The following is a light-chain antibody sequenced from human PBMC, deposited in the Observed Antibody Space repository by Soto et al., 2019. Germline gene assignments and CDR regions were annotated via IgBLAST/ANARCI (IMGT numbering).Light chain of an antibody. V-gene: IGKV3-20*01. J-gene: IGKJ1*01. CDR2: GVS. CDR1: QSVSSNY. CDR3: QQYNHWWA. Sequence: EIVLTQSPGTLSLSPGERATLSCRASQSVSSNYLAWFQQRPGQPPRLIIYGVSTRATGTPDRFSASGSGTDFTLTINRLEREDFAVYYCQQYNHWWAFGQGTKVDIK.